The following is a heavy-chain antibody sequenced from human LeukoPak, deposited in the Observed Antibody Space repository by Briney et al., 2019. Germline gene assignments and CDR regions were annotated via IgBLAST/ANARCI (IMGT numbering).Heavy chain of an antibody. CDR2: IYYSGST. Sequence: SETLSLTCNVSGGSISSNSYYWGWIRQPPGKGLEWIGSIYYSGSTYYNPSLRTRVTISVDTSKNQFSLKLSSVTAADTAVYYCAKILSEYSYGFDYWGQGTLVTVSS. CDR1: GGSISSNSYY. CDR3: AKILSEYSYGFDY. V-gene: IGHV4-39*07. J-gene: IGHJ4*02. D-gene: IGHD5-18*01.